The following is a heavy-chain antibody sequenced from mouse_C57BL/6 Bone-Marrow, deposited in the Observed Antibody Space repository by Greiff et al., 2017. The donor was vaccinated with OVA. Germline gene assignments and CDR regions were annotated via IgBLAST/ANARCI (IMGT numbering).Heavy chain of an antibody. V-gene: IGHV6-3*01. Sequence: EVQVVESGGGLVQPGGSMKLSCVASGFTFSNYWMNWVRQSPEKGLEWVAQIRLKSDNYATHYAESVKGRFTISRDDSKSSVYLQMNNLRAEDTGIYYCPQLGRAMDYWGQGTSVTVSS. J-gene: IGHJ4*01. D-gene: IGHD4-1*02. CDR2: IRLKSDNYAT. CDR3: PQLGRAMDY. CDR1: GFTFSNYW.